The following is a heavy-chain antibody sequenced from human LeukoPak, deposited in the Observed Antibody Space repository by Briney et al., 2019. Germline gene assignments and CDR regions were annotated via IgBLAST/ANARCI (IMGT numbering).Heavy chain of an antibody. V-gene: IGHV4-34*01. Sequence: PSETLSLTCAVYGGSFSGYYWSWIRQPPGKGLEWIGEINHSGSTNYNPSLKSRVTISVDTSKNQFSLKLSSVTAADTAVYYCARGRVYYDFWSGYYTEYFQHWGQGTLVTVSS. CDR2: INHSGST. CDR3: ARGRVYYDFWSGYYTEYFQH. CDR1: GGSFSGYY. D-gene: IGHD3-3*01. J-gene: IGHJ1*01.